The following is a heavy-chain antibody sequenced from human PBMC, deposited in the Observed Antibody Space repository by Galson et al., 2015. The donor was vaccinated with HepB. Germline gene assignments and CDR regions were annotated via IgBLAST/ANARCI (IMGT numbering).Heavy chain of an antibody. CDR2: INAGNGDT. Sequence: SVKVSCKASGYTFTNYAMHWVRQAPGQRLEWMAWINAGNGDTIYSQKFQGRVTITRDTSAGTAYMELSSLRSEDTAVYFCASALYVNYYYYMDVWGKGTTVTVSS. D-gene: IGHD3-16*01. CDR3: ASALYVNYYYYMDV. CDR1: GYTFTNYA. J-gene: IGHJ6*03. V-gene: IGHV1-3*01.